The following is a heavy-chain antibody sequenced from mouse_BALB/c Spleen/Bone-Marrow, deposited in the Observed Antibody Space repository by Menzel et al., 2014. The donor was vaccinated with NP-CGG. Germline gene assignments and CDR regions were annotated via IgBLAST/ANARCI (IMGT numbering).Heavy chain of an antibody. CDR2: INPYNDGT. CDR1: GYTFTSYV. J-gene: IGHJ4*01. Sequence: VQLKQSGPELVKSGASVKMSCKASGYTFTSYVMHWVKQKPGQGLEWIGYINPYNDGTKYNEKFKGKATLTSDKSSSTAYMELSSLTSEDSAVYYCARGGYGNVYYAMDYWGQGTSVTVSS. CDR3: ARGGYGNVYYAMDY. D-gene: IGHD2-10*02. V-gene: IGHV1-14*01.